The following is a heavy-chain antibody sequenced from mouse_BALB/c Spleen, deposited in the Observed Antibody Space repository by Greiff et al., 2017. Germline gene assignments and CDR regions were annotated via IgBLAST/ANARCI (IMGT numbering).Heavy chain of an antibody. Sequence: EVKLVESGGGLVKPGGSLKLSCAASGFAFSSYDMSWVRQTPEKRLEWVAYISSGGGSTYYPDTVKGRFTISRDNAKNTLYLQMSSLKSEDTAMYYCARRGLLYYFDDWGQGTTLTVSS. CDR2: ISSGGGST. J-gene: IGHJ2*01. CDR1: GFAFSSYD. D-gene: IGHD3-1*01. V-gene: IGHV5-12-1*01. CDR3: ARRGLLYYFDD.